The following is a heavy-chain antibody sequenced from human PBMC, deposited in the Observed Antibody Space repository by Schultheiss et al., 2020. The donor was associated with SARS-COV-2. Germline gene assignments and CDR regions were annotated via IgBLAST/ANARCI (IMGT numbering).Heavy chain of an antibody. CDR2: ISSSGSSI. CDR1: GFTFSNYE. J-gene: IGHJ2*01. V-gene: IGHV3-48*03. CDR3: ARNREPNYDFWSGYSRSYWYFDL. D-gene: IGHD3-3*01. Sequence: GGSLRLSCAASGFTFSNYEMNWVRQTPGKGLEWLSYISSSGSSISYADSVKGRFTISRDNAKNSLYLQVNSLRAEDTAVYYCARNREPNYDFWSGYSRSYWYFDLWGRGTLVTVSS.